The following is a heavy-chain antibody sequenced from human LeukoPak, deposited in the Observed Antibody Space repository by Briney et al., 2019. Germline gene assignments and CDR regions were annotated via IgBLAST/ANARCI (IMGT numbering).Heavy chain of an antibody. CDR2: IAYDGSNK. CDR3: AKDREYDSSGYTDY. D-gene: IGHD3-22*01. J-gene: IGHJ4*02. V-gene: IGHV3-30*18. Sequence: HAGRSLRLSCAASGFTFSSYGMHWVRQAPGKGLEWVAVIAYDGSNKYYADSVKGRFTISRDNSKNTLYLQMNSLRAEDTAVYYCAKDREYDSSGYTDYWGQGTLVTVSS. CDR1: GFTFSSYG.